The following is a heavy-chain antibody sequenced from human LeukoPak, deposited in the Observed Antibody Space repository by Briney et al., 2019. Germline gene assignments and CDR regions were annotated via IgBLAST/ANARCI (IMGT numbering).Heavy chain of an antibody. CDR2: ISYDGSNK. CDR3: AKDGQYSSSSPYYFDY. CDR1: GFSFSNFA. Sequence: PGGSLRLSCAASGFSFSNFALHWVRQAPGEGLEWVAVISYDGSNKYYADSIKGRFTISRDNSKNTLYLQMNSLRAEDTAVYYCAKDGQYSSSSPYYFDYWGQGTLVTVSS. D-gene: IGHD6-6*01. V-gene: IGHV3-30*04. J-gene: IGHJ4*02.